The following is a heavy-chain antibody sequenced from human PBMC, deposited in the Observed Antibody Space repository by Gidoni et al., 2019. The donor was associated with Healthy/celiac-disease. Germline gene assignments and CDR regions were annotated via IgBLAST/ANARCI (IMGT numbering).Heavy chain of an antibody. CDR1: GGSISSSNW. J-gene: IGHJ3*02. CDR3: ARFYSSGWTNAFDI. Sequence: CAVSGGSISSSNWWSWVRQPPGKGLEWIGEIYHSGSTNYNPSLKSRVTISVDKSKNQFSLKLSSVTAADTAVYYCARFYSSGWTNAFDIWGQGTMVTVSS. CDR2: IYHSGST. D-gene: IGHD6-19*01. V-gene: IGHV4-4*02.